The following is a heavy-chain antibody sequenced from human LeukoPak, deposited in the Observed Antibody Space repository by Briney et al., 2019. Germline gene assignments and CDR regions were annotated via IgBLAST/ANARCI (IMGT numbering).Heavy chain of an antibody. CDR1: GDSISSYY. J-gene: IGHJ5*02. Sequence: SETLSLTCTVSGDSISSYYWSWIRQPPGKGLEWIGYIYYSGSTNYNPSLKSRVTISVDTSKNQFSLKLSSVTAADTAVYYCARVSLVGDKNWFDPWGQGTLVTVSS. CDR2: IYYSGST. CDR3: ARVSLVGDKNWFDP. V-gene: IGHV4-59*01. D-gene: IGHD1-26*01.